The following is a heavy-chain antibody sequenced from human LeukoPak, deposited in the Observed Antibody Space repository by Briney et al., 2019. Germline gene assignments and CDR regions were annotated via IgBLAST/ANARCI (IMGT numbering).Heavy chain of an antibody. CDR1: GFTFDDYA. V-gene: IGHV3-9*01. CDR2: ITWNRDNI. CDR3: AKDLAAAGTHFDY. Sequence: GRSLRLSCAASGFTFDDYAMHWVRQAPGKGLEWVSGITWNRDNIGYGDSVKGRFTISRDNAKNSLYLQMNSLRAEDTALYYCAKDLAAAGTHFDYWGQGTLVTVSS. D-gene: IGHD6-13*01. J-gene: IGHJ4*02.